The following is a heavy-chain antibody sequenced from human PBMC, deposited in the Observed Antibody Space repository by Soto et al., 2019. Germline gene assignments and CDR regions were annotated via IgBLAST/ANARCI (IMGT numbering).Heavy chain of an antibody. CDR3: AKDGGDYGDYGWYFDL. Sequence: QVQLVESGGGVVQPGRSLRLSCAASGFTFSSYGMHWVRQAPGKGLEWVAVISYDGSNKYYADSVKGRFTISRDNSKNTLYLQMNSLRAEDTAVYHCAKDGGDYGDYGWYFDLWGRGTLVTVSS. D-gene: IGHD4-17*01. J-gene: IGHJ2*01. CDR1: GFTFSSYG. CDR2: ISYDGSNK. V-gene: IGHV3-30*18.